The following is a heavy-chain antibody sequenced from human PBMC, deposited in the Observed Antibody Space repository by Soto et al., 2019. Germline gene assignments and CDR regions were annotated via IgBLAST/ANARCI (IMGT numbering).Heavy chain of an antibody. V-gene: IGHV4-59*01. J-gene: IGHJ4*02. CDR2: IYYSGST. Sequence: QVQLQESGPGLVKPSETLSLTCTVSGGSISNYYWSWIRQPLGKGLEWIGYIYYSGSTNYNPSLKSRVTISVDTSKNQFSLKPSSVTAADTAVYYCARGPGIAAAGTPDFDYWGQGTLVTVSS. D-gene: IGHD6-13*01. CDR3: ARGPGIAAAGTPDFDY. CDR1: GGSISNYY.